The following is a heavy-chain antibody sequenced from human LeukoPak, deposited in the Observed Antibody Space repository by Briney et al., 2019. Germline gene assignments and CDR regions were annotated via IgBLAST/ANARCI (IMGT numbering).Heavy chain of an antibody. CDR1: GGSFSGYY. V-gene: IGHV4-34*01. CDR3: ARLLATGLYNWFDP. CDR2: INHSGST. D-gene: IGHD2/OR15-2a*01. Sequence: PSETLSLTCAVYGGSFSGYYWSWIRQPPGKGLEWIGEINHSGSTNYNPSLKSRFTISIDTSKIQFSLKLSSVTAAYTAVYYCARLLATGLYNWFDPWGQGTLVTVSS. J-gene: IGHJ5*01.